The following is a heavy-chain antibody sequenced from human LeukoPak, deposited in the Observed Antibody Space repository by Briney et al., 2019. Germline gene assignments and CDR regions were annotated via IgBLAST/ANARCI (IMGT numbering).Heavy chain of an antibody. CDR2: INHSGST. V-gene: IGHV4-34*01. Sequence: PSETLSLTCAVYGGSFSGYYWSWIRQPPGKGLEWIGEINHSGSTNYNPSLKSRVTISVDTSKNQFSLKLSSVTAADTAVYYCARVRSSWYYYYYGMDVWGQGTTVTVSS. D-gene: IGHD6-13*01. CDR1: GGSFSGYY. CDR3: ARVRSSWYYYYYGMDV. J-gene: IGHJ6*02.